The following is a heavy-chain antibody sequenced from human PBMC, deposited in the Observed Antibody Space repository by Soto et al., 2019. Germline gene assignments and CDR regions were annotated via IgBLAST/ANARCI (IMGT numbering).Heavy chain of an antibody. J-gene: IGHJ4*02. V-gene: IGHV4-59*01. CDR2: IYDSGSP. D-gene: IGHD1-26*01. Sequence: SVTLSLTCPISGGYSSYYDLSWIRQPPGQALEWIGYIYDSGSPYYNPSLRSRVIISADTSKNQISLKLTSATAADTAVYYCARGVGSSPPRYWGRGTLVTVSS. CDR3: ARGVGSSPPRY. CDR1: GGYSSYYD.